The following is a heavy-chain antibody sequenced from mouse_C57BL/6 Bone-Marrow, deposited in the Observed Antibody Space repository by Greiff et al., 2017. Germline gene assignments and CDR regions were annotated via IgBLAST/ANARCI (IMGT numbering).Heavy chain of an antibody. Sequence: EVQLQQSGTVLARPGASVKMSCKTSGYTFTSYWMHWVKQRPGQGLEWIGAIYPGNSDTSYNQKFKGKAKLTAVTSASTAYMELSSLTNEDSAVYYCTRWTYYYGSSSWYFDVWGTGTTVTVSS. CDR3: TRWTYYYGSSSWYFDV. CDR1: GYTFTSYW. D-gene: IGHD1-1*01. V-gene: IGHV1-5*01. J-gene: IGHJ1*03. CDR2: IYPGNSDT.